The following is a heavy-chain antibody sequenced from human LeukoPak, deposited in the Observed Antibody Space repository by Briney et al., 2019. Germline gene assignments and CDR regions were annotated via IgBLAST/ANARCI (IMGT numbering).Heavy chain of an antibody. Sequence: GGSLRLSCAASGFTFRSHDTHWVRQAPGKGLEWVTFVRFDGSDKNYADSVKGRFTISRDNSKNTLSLQMISLRAEDTAVYYCAKSLYPDAFDIWGQGTMVTVS. CDR3: AKSLYPDAFDI. CDR1: GFTFRSHD. J-gene: IGHJ3*02. V-gene: IGHV3-30*02. D-gene: IGHD2-8*01. CDR2: VRFDGSDK.